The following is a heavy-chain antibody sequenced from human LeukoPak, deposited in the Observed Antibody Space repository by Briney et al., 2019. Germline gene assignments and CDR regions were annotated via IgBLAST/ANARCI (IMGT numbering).Heavy chain of an antibody. J-gene: IGHJ4*02. CDR3: AKDIYGDYGPFDN. CDR2: ITWDSATI. CDR1: GFTFDGYA. D-gene: IGHD4-17*01. V-gene: IGHV3-9*01. Sequence: GKSLRLSCAASGFTFDGYAMHWVRQAPGKGLEWVSGITWDSATIDYADSVKGRFTISRDNAKNSLYLQLNNLRTEDTAFYYCAKDIYGDYGPFDNWGQGTLVTVSS.